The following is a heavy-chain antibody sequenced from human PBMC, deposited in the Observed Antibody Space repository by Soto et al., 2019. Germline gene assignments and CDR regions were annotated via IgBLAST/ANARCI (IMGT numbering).Heavy chain of an antibody. CDR2: VYHSGSS. CDR3: ARRQDYYDSSGYYNDAFDI. Sequence: QLQLQESGPGLVKPAETLSLICSVSGGCMSSSSYYWGWIRQPPGKGLEWIGNVYHSGSSYYNPSLKSRLTISVHPSKNQFSLTLNSVTAADTAVYYCARRQDYYDSSGYYNDAFDIWGQGTEVTVSS. D-gene: IGHD3-22*01. V-gene: IGHV4-39*01. J-gene: IGHJ3*02. CDR1: GGCMSSSSYY.